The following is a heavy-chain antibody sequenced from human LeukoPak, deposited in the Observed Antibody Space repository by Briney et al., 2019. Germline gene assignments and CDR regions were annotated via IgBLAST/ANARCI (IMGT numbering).Heavy chain of an antibody. CDR1: GFTFSSYW. CDR2: IKSKTDGGTT. Sequence: EAGGSLRLSCAASGFTFSSYWMHWVRQVPGKGLEWVGRIKSKTDGGTTDYAAPVKGRFTISRDDSKNTLYLQMNSLKTEDTAVYYCTTVYRTAAGPANYWGQGTLVTVSS. CDR3: TTVYRTAAGPANY. J-gene: IGHJ4*02. D-gene: IGHD6-13*01. V-gene: IGHV3-15*01.